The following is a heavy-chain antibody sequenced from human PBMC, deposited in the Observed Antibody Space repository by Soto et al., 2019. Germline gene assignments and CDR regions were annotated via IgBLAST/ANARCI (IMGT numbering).Heavy chain of an antibody. D-gene: IGHD6-19*01. CDR3: AQIPYAVAPWGGAFEI. J-gene: IGHJ3*02. CDR2: IDSDDDK. V-gene: IGHV2-70*12. CDR1: GFSITAGGMG. Sequence: SGPTLVNPTQTLTLTCTFSGFSITAGGMGVSWFRQPPGKALEWLALIDSDDDKFYSTSLKTRLTISKDTSKSQVVLRLTNMDPMDTATYFFAQIPYAVAPWGGAFEIWGRGTKVTVSS.